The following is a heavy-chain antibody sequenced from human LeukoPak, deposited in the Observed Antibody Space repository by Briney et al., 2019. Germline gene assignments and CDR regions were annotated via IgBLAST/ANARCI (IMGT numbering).Heavy chain of an antibody. J-gene: IGHJ4*02. CDR1: GYTFTGNY. CDR3: ARDDEGRANFDF. Sequence: ASVKVSCKASGYTFTGNYIHWVRQAPGQGLEWVGRINPNNGGTYYGQKFQGRFTMTWDTSISTAYMELTRLRSDDTAVYYCARDDEGRANFDFWGQGTLVTVSS. CDR2: INPNNGGT. V-gene: IGHV1-2*06.